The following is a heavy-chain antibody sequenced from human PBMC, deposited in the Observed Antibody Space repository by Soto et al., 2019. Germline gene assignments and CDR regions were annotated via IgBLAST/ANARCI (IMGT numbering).Heavy chain of an antibody. J-gene: IGHJ6*02. V-gene: IGHV4-4*02. CDR1: GGSISSSNW. Sequence: SETLSLTCAVSGGSISSSNWWSWVRQPPGKGLEWIGEIYHSGSTNYNPSLKSRVTISVDKSKNQFSLKLSSVTAADTAVYYCARDSSYCISTSCYVEYGMDVWGQGTTVTVSS. CDR2: IYHSGST. D-gene: IGHD2-2*01. CDR3: ARDSSYCISTSCYVEYGMDV.